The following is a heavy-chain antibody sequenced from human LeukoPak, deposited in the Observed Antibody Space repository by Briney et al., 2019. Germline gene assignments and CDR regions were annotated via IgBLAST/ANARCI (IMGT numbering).Heavy chain of an antibody. CDR3: ARVTVTRPYYFDY. D-gene: IGHD4-17*01. J-gene: IGHJ4*02. CDR2: IYTSGST. V-gene: IGHV4-59*10. CDR1: GGSFSGYY. Sequence: SETLSLTCAVYGGSFSGYYWSWIRQPAGKGLERIGRIYTSGSTNYNPSLKSRVTMSVDTSKNQFSLKLSSVTAADTAVYYCARVTVTRPYYFDYWGQGTLVTVSS.